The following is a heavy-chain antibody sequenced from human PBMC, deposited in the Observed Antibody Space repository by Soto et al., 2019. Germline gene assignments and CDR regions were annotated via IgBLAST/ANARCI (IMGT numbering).Heavy chain of an antibody. Sequence: GGSLRLSCAASGVTFTSYAMTWVRQVPGEGLQWVSSISKSGDSTYYADSVKGRFTTSRDKSITTVFLQWSSLRASDTAMYYCARQIYDSDTGPNFQYYFDSWGQGTPVTVSS. CDR3: ARQIYDSDTGPNFQYYFDS. CDR1: GVTFTSYA. D-gene: IGHD3-22*01. J-gene: IGHJ4*02. V-gene: IGHV3-23*01. CDR2: ISKSGDST.